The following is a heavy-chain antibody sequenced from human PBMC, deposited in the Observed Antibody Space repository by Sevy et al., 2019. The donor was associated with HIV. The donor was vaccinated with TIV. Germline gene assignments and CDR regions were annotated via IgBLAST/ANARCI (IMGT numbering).Heavy chain of an antibody. D-gene: IGHD6-13*01. CDR2: ISSSRTYI. J-gene: IGHJ2*01. V-gene: IGHV3-21*01. CDR3: ARDFGPGIAAAPDL. CDR1: GFTFSSYN. Sequence: GGSQRLSCAASGFTFSSYNMNWVRQAPGKGLEWVSSISSSRTYIYYADSVQGRFTISRDNAKNSLFLQMNSLRAEDTAVYHCARDFGPGIAAAPDLWGRGTLVTVSS.